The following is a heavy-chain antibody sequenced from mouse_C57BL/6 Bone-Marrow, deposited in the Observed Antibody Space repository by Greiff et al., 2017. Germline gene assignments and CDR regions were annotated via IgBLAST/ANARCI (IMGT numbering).Heavy chain of an antibody. V-gene: IGHV1-53*01. CDR2: INPSNGGT. CDR3: VIYYDYDGSYYAMDY. J-gene: IGHJ4*01. D-gene: IGHD2-4*01. CDR1: GYTFTSYW. Sequence: VQLQQPGAELVKPGASVKMSCKASGYTFTSYWITWVKQRPGQGLEWIGNINPSNGGTNYNEKFKSKATLTVDKSSSTAYMQLSSLTSEDSAVYYCVIYYDYDGSYYAMDYWGQGTSVTVSS.